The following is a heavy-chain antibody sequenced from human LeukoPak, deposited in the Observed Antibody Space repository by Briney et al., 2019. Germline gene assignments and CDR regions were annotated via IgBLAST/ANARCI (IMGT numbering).Heavy chain of an antibody. Sequence: PSETLSLTCTVSGGSISSYYWSWIRQPPGKGLEWIGYIYYSGSTNYNPSLKSRDTISVDTSKNQFSLKLSSVTAADTAVYYCARGTAAGTTGIDYWGQGTLVTVSS. V-gene: IGHV4-59*01. CDR1: GGSISSYY. D-gene: IGHD6-13*01. CDR2: IYYSGST. CDR3: ARGTAAGTTGIDY. J-gene: IGHJ4*02.